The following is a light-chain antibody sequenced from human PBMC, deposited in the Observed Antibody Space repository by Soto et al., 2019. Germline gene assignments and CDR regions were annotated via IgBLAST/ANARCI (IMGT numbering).Light chain of an antibody. CDR3: QSYDSSLNRV. Sequence: QSVRSQPPSVSGAPGQRITISCTGSISNIGANYDVHWYRQVPGTAPKLLMSGDNNRPSGVADRFSGSKSGTSASLAITRLQAEDEADYYCQSYDSSLNRVFGTGTKVTVL. V-gene: IGLV1-40*01. CDR2: GDN. CDR1: ISNIGANYD. J-gene: IGLJ1*01.